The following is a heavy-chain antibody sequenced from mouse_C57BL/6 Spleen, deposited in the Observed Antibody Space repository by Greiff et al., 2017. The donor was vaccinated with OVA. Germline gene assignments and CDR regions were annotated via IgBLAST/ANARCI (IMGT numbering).Heavy chain of an antibody. V-gene: IGHV14-2*01. Sequence: EVQGVESGAELVKPGASVKLSCTASGFNIKDYYMHWVKQRPEQGLEWIGRIDPEDGETKYAPKFQGKATITADTSSNTAYLQLSSLTSEDTAVYYCAIPYYSTLYAIDDWGQGTSVTVSS. CDR1: GFNIKDYY. CDR3: AIPYYSTLYAIDD. J-gene: IGHJ4*01. D-gene: IGHD2-5*01. CDR2: IDPEDGET.